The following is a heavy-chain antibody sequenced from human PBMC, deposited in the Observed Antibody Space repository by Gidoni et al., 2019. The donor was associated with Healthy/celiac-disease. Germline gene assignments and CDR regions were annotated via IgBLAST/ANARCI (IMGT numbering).Heavy chain of an antibody. CDR2: IFSNDEK. CDR3: ARIIRTYDYVWGSYRYRPDY. D-gene: IGHD3-16*02. Sequence: QVTLKESGPVLVKPTETLTLTCPVSGFSLSNARMGVSWIRQPPGKALEWLAHIFSNDEKSYSTSLKSRLTISKDTSKSQVVLTMTNMDPVDTATYYCARIIRTYDYVWGSYRYRPDYWGQGTLVTVSS. CDR1: GFSLSNARMG. V-gene: IGHV2-26*01. J-gene: IGHJ4*02.